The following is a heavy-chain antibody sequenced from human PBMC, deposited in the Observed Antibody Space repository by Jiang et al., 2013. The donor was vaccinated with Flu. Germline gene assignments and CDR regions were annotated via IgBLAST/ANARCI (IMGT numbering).Heavy chain of an antibody. D-gene: IGHD4-11*01. CDR2: IYASGST. CDR1: GGSISSGHYY. CDR3: ARDLADYSGRGYYFDK. Sequence: YGSGLVKPSETLSLTCTVSGGSISSGHYYWSWIRQPAGKGLEWIGSIYASGSTMYNPSLKSRITMSVDTSKNQFSLRLSSATAADTALYYCARDLADYSGRGYYFDKWGQGTLVTVSS. V-gene: IGHV4-61*02. J-gene: IGHJ4*02.